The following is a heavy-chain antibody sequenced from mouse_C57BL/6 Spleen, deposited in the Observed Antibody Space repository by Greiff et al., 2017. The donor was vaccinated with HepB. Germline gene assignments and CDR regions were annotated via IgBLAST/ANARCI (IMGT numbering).Heavy chain of an antibody. CDR3: AREGAQATFDY. V-gene: IGHV1-82*01. J-gene: IGHJ2*01. CDR2: IYPGDGDT. CDR1: GYAFSSSW. Sequence: VQLQQSGPELVKPGASVKISCKASGYAFSSSWMNWVKQRPGKGLEWIGRIYPGDGDTNYNGKFKGKATLTADKSSSTAYMQLSSLTSEDSAVYFCAREGAQATFDYWGQGTTLTVSS. D-gene: IGHD3-2*02.